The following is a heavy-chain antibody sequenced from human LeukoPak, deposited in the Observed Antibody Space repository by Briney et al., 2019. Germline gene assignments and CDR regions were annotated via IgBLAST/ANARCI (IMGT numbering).Heavy chain of an antibody. J-gene: IGHJ4*02. Sequence: PSETLSLTCTVPGGSISSYYWSWIRQPPGKGLEWIGYIYYSGSTNYNPSLKSRVTISVDTSKNQFSLKLSSVTAADTAVYYCARAGCSGYDLEADYWGQGTLVTVSS. D-gene: IGHD5-12*01. CDR3: ARAGCSGYDLEADY. CDR1: GGSISSYY. V-gene: IGHV4-59*01. CDR2: IYYSGST.